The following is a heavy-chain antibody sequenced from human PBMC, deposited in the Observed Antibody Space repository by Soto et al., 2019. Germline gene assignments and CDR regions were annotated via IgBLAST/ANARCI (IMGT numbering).Heavy chain of an antibody. V-gene: IGHV4-59*12. D-gene: IGHD6-13*01. J-gene: IGHJ6*03. CDR2: IYYSGST. CDR1: GGSISSYY. Sequence: SETLSLTCTVSGGSISSYYWSWIRQPPGKGLEWIGYIYYSGSTNYNPSLKSRVTISVDTPKNTFSLKLSSVHAEDTDVYYCKRGYSRSWDGVLILDYYYMDVWGKXTTVTVS. CDR3: KRGYSRSWDGVLILDYYYMDV.